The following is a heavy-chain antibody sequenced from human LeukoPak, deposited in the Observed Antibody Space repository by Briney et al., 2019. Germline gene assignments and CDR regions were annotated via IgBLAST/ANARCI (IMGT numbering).Heavy chain of an antibody. V-gene: IGHV1-2*06. D-gene: IGHD4-11*01. CDR2: MNPSSGVT. CDR3: ASRAATVTLGY. J-gene: IGHJ4*02. Sequence: ASVKVSCKASGYTFSGYQVHWLRQAPGQGLEWMGRMNPSSGVTNYAQKFQGRVTMTRDTSINTAYLDLSALKSDDTAVYYCASRAATVTLGYWGQGTLVTVSS. CDR1: GYTFSGYQ.